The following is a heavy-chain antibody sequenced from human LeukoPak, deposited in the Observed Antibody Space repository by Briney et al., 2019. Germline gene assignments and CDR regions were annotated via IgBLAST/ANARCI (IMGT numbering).Heavy chain of an antibody. V-gene: IGHV3-33*08. CDR3: ARDMGRAPAGTANDN. D-gene: IGHD6-13*01. J-gene: IGHJ4*02. CDR1: GFTFSSYA. Sequence: TGGSLRLSCAASGFTFSSYAMHWVRQAPGKGLEWVAVIWNDGSKKFYADSVKGRLTISRDNSKNTLSLQMNSLRAEDSGLYYCARDMGRAPAGTANDNWGQGNLVTVSS. CDR2: IWNDGSKK.